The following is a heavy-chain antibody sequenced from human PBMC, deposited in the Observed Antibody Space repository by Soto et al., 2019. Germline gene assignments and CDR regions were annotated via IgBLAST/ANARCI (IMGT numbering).Heavy chain of an antibody. J-gene: IGHJ4*02. CDR2: ISSSGSTI. CDR3: ARDKDGATHPFDY. V-gene: IGHV3-11*01. CDR1: GFPFVEYY. D-gene: IGHD5-12*01. Sequence: GGTLRLSCAASGFPFVEYYMRWIRQAPGKGMEWVSYISSSGSTIYYADSVKGRFTISRDNAKNSLYLQMNSLRAEDTAVYYCARDKDGATHPFDYWGQGTLVTVSS.